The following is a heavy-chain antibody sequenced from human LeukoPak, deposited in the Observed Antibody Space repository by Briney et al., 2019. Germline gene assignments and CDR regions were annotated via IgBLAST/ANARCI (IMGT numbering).Heavy chain of an antibody. V-gene: IGHV3-74*01. CDR2: INSDGSST. J-gene: IGHJ4*02. Sequence: ETLSLTCAVYGGSFSGYYWSWVRQAPGKGLVWVSRINSDGSSTSYADSVKGRFTISRDNAKNTLYLQMNSLRAEDTAVYYCARSPPYGDYFDYWGQGTLVTVSS. D-gene: IGHD4-17*01. CDR3: ARSPPYGDYFDY. CDR1: GGSFSGYY.